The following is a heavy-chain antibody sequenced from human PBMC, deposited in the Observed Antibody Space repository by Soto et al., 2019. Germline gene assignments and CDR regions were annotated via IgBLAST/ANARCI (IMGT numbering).Heavy chain of an antibody. V-gene: IGHV3-23*01. Sequence: WGSLRLSCAASGFTFSSYAMGWFRQGPGKGLEWVAVVSIGGSTHYADSVRGRFTISRDNSENTLSLQMNSLTAEDTAVYFCAKIRGPAGYFHYWCQGDRVTVTS. D-gene: IGHD1-1*01. CDR3: AKIRGPAGYFHY. J-gene: IGHJ4*02. CDR2: VSIGGST. CDR1: GFTFSSYA.